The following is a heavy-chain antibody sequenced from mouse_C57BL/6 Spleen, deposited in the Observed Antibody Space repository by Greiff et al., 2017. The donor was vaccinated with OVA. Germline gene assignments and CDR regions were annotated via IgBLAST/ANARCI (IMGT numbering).Heavy chain of an antibody. J-gene: IGHJ1*03. CDR2: ISGGGSYA. Sequence: EVNLVESGGGLVKPVGSLPLSCAASGFSFRSYAMSWVRQTPDKSLEWVATISGGGSYAYYPDKVKSQITISRDNAKNNRYLQMSHLKSEDTAMYYCAREGVWGTGTTVTVSS. CDR1: GFSFRSYA. V-gene: IGHV5-4*01. CDR3: AREGV.